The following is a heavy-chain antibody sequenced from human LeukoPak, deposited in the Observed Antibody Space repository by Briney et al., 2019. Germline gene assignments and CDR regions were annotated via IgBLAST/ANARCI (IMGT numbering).Heavy chain of an antibody. CDR2: IYYSGST. J-gene: IGHJ6*03. V-gene: IGHV4-61*01. Sequence: PSQTLSLTCTVSGGSISSGSYYWSWIRQPPGKGLEWIGYIYYSGSTNYNPSLKSRVTISVDTSKNQFSLKLSPVTAADTAVYYCARRNYYYYMDVWGKGTTVTVSS. CDR1: GGSISSGSYY. CDR3: ARRNYYYYMDV.